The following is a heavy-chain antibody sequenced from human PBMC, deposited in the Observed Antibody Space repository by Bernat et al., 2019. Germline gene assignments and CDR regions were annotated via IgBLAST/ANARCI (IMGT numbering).Heavy chain of an antibody. J-gene: IGHJ4*02. CDR1: GGSISSSSYY. D-gene: IGHD3-9*01. CDR2: IYYSGST. Sequence: QLQLQESGPGLVKPSETLSLTCTVSGGSISSSSYYWGWIRQPPGKGLEWIGSIYYSGSTYYNPSLKSRVTISVDTSKNQFSLKLSSVTAADTAVYYCARHFNRVDWRASWRFHYFDYWGQGTLVTVSS. CDR3: ARHFNRVDWRASWRFHYFDY. V-gene: IGHV4-39*01.